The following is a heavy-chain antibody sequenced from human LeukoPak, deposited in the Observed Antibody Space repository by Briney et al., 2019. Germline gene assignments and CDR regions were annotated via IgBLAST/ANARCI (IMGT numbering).Heavy chain of an antibody. CDR2: IYYSGST. J-gene: IGHJ4*02. CDR3: ARRSGYVFDY. V-gene: IGHV4-31*03. Sequence: SQTLSLTCTVSGGSISSGGYHWSWIRQHPGKGLEWIGYIYYSGSTYYNPSLKSRVTISVDTSKNQFSLKLSSVTAADTAVYYCARRSGYVFDYWGQGTLVTVSS. D-gene: IGHD3-22*01. CDR1: GGSISSGGYH.